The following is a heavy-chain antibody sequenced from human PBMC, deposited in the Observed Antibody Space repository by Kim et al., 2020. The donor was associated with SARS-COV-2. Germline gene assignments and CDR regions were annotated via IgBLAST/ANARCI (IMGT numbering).Heavy chain of an antibody. Sequence: GGSLRLSCAASGFTFSSYSMNWVRQAPGKGLEWVLSISSSSSYIYYADPVKGRFTISRDNAKNSLYLQMNSLRAEDTAVYYCAREMGGYNWNGGAWDAFGIWGQGTMVTVSS. CDR1: GFTFSSYS. V-gene: IGHV3-21*01. CDR2: ISSSSSYI. CDR3: AREMGGYNWNGGAWDAFGI. D-gene: IGHD1-20*01. J-gene: IGHJ3*02.